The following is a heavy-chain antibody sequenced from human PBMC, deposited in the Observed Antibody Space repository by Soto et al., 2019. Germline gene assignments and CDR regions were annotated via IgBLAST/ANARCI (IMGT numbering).Heavy chain of an antibody. CDR3: ARDIYDSSGYPDNIDY. V-gene: IGHV1-2*02. J-gene: IGHJ4*02. CDR1: GYTFTGYY. Sequence: GASVKVSCKASGYTFTGYYMHWVRQAPGQGLEWMGWINPNSGGTNYAQKFQGRVTMTRDTSISTAYMELSRLRSDDTAVYYCARDIYDSSGYPDNIDYWGQGTLVTVSS. D-gene: IGHD3-22*01. CDR2: INPNSGGT.